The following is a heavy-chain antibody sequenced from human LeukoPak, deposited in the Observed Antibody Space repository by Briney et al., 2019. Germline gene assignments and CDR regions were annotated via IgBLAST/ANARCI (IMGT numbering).Heavy chain of an antibody. CDR1: GFTFSSYW. D-gene: IGHD3-3*01. CDR3: ARGFTIFGVVNDGFDI. CDR2: IDTDGSST. V-gene: IGHV3-74*01. J-gene: IGHJ3*02. Sequence: GGSLRLSCAASGFTFSSYWMNLVRQAPGKGLVWVSRIDTDGSSTTYADSVKGRFTISRDNAKNTLYLQMNSLGAEDTAVYYCARGFTIFGVVNDGFDIWGQGTKVTVSS.